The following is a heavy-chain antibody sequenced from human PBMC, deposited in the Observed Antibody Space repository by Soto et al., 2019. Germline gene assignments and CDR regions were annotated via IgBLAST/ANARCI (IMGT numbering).Heavy chain of an antibody. CDR1: GGSISSYY. J-gene: IGHJ6*02. D-gene: IGHD3-16*01. Sequence: SETLSLTCPVSGGSISSYYWSWIRQPPGKGLEWIGYIYYSGSTNYNPSLKSRVTISVDTSKNQFSLKLSSVTAADTAVYYCARKSGGYYYGMDVWGQGTTVTVSS. V-gene: IGHV4-59*01. CDR2: IYYSGST. CDR3: ARKSGGYYYGMDV.